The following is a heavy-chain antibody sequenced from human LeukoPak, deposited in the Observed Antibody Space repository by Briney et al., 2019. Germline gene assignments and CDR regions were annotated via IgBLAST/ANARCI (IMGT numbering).Heavy chain of an antibody. J-gene: IGHJ4*02. CDR2: INHSGST. CDR1: GGSFSGYY. V-gene: IGHV4-34*01. D-gene: IGHD3-16*02. Sequence: SETLSLTCAVYGGSFSGYYWSGIRQPPGKGLEWIGEINHSGSTNYNPSLKSRVTISVDTSKNQFSLKLSSVTAADTAVYYCARVHDYVWGSYRIFDYWGQGTLVTVSS. CDR3: ARVHDYVWGSYRIFDY.